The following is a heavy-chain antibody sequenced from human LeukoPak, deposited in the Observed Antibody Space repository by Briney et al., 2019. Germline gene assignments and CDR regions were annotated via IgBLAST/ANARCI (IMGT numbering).Heavy chain of an antibody. CDR1: GFTFSSYA. Sequence: QPGGSLRLSCAASGFTFSSYAMSWVRQAPGRGLEWVSIISGSGAGTYNADSVKGRFTVSRDNAKNSIYLQMNSLRVEDTAVYYCARGQRLVFRGQGTLVTVSS. V-gene: IGHV3-23*01. CDR3: ARGQRLVF. D-gene: IGHD6-19*01. CDR2: ISGSGAGT. J-gene: IGHJ4*02.